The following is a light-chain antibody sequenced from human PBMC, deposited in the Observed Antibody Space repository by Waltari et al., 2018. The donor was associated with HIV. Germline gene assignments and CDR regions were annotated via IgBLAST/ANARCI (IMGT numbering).Light chain of an antibody. CDR3: QQYYTYPL. CDR1: DNINNY. V-gene: IGKV1-5*03. CDR2: KAS. Sequence: TQSPATLSASAGDRVTITCRASDNINNYLAWYQQKPGKAPKLLIYKASTLEGGVPSRFSGSGFATDFTLTISSLEPDDSATYYCQQYYTYPLFGGGTKVEI. J-gene: IGKJ4*01.